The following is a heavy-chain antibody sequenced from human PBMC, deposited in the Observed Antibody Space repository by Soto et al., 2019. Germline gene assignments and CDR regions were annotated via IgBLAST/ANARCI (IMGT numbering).Heavy chain of an antibody. CDR2: SRSEANSDAT. CDR1: GFALSSPT. CDR3: FRENDFSYHGMDA. V-gene: IGHV3-73*01. Sequence: GGCLRLSCAGSGFALSSPTIHCVRQAYGKGVDGVGRSRSEANSDATAYAAVVEGMFIISRDDSETTAYLQMNSMKVEATAVYYCFRENDFSYHGMDAWGQGTTVTVSS. J-gene: IGHJ6*02. D-gene: IGHD1-1*01.